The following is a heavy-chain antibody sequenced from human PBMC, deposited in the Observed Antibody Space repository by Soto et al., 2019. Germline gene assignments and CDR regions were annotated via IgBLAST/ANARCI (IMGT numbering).Heavy chain of an antibody. V-gene: IGHV3-23*01. J-gene: IGHJ4*02. CDR2: ISGSGGST. CDR3: GRRGSGSYYDY. D-gene: IGHD1-26*01. Sequence: EVQLLESGGGLVQPGGSLRLSCAASGFTFSSYAMRWVRQAPVKGLEWVSAISGSGGSTYYADSVKGRFTISRDNTKNTLYLQMNSLRAEDSAVYYCGRRGSGSYYDYGGQGTLVTVSS. CDR1: GFTFSSYA.